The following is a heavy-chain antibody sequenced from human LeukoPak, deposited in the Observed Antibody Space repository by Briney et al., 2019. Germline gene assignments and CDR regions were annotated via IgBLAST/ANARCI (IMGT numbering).Heavy chain of an antibody. CDR2: ISGSGDRT. V-gene: IGHV3-23*01. D-gene: IGHD5-24*01. CDR1: GFTFNIYA. CDR3: ARLRGGYRLY. Sequence: PGGSLRLSCVASGFTFNIYAMTWVRQAPGKGLEWVSGISGSGDRTYYVDSVKGRFTISRDNAKNSLYLQINSLRAEDTAVYYCARLRGGYRLYWGQGTLVTVSS. J-gene: IGHJ4*02.